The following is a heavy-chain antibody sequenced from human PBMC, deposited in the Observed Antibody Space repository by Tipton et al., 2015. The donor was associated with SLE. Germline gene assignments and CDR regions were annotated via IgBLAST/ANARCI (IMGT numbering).Heavy chain of an antibody. D-gene: IGHD4-23*01. Sequence: GSLRLSCAASGFSFNIFWMTWVRQPPGKGLQWVGRLKSRVDGGAIAYTEPVKDRFTISRDDSKNMVYLEMNSLRIEDTAVYFCAISRVSGGFDMWGQGTMVTVSS. J-gene: IGHJ3*02. V-gene: IGHV3-15*01. CDR3: AISRVSGGFDM. CDR2: LKSRVDGGAI. CDR1: GFSFNIFW.